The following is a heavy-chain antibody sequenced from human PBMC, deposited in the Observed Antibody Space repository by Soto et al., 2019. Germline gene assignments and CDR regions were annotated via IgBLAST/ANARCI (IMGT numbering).Heavy chain of an antibody. CDR1: GYSFAGYW. J-gene: IGHJ3*01. D-gene: IGHD3-10*01. Sequence: GESLKISCKGSGYSFAGYWIGWVRQMPGKGLDWMGVIYPGDSDTRYSPSFHGQVTISADKSISTAYLQWSSLKASDAAMYFCARLPGVRGVFDGFNVWGQGTMVTVSS. V-gene: IGHV5-51*01. CDR2: IYPGDSDT. CDR3: ARLPGVRGVFDGFNV.